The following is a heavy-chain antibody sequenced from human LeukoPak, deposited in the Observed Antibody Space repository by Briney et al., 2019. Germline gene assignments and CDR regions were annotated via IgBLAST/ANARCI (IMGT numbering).Heavy chain of an antibody. CDR2: ISAYNGNT. CDR1: GYTFISYG. CDR3: ARDTDIVVVPAAPDY. V-gene: IGHV1-18*01. J-gene: IGHJ4*02. Sequence: ASVKVSCKASGYTFISYGISWVRQAPGQGLEWMGWISAYNGNTNYAQKLQGRVTMTTDTSTSTAYMELRSLRSDYTAVYYCARDTDIVVVPAAPDYWGQGTLVTVSS. D-gene: IGHD2-2*01.